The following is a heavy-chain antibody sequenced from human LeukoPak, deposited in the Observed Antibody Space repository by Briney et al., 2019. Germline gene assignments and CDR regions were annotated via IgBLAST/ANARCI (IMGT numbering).Heavy chain of an antibody. CDR1: GFTFSSYA. V-gene: IGHV3-7*01. CDR3: ARDYPGYYYDSSGYAFDI. Sequence: GGSLRLSCAASGFTFSSYAMSWVRQAPGKGLEWVANIKQDGSEKYYVDSVKGRFTISRDNAKNSLYLQMNSLRAEDTTVYYCARDYPGYYYDSSGYAFDIWGQGTMVTVSS. CDR2: IKQDGSEK. D-gene: IGHD3-22*01. J-gene: IGHJ3*02.